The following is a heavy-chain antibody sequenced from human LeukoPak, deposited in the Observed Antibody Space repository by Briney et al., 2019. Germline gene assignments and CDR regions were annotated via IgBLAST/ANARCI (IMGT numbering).Heavy chain of an antibody. V-gene: IGHV1-18*04. CDR3: ARDKNIVVVPAATFDY. J-gene: IGHJ4*02. D-gene: IGHD2-2*01. CDR1: GYTFTSYG. CDR2: ISAYNGNT. Sequence: ASVKVSYKASGYTFTSYGISWVRQAPGQGLEWMGWISAYNGNTNYAQKLQGRVTMTTDTSTSTAYMELRSLRSDDTAVYYCARDKNIVVVPAATFDYWGQGTLVTVSS.